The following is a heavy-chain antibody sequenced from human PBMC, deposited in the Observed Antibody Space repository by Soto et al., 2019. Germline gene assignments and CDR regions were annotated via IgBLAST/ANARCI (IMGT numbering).Heavy chain of an antibody. CDR1: GFTFSSCA. J-gene: IGHJ3*02. D-gene: IGHD1-1*01. Sequence: QVQLVESGGGVVQPGRSLRLSCAASGFTFSSCAMHWVRQAPGKGLEWVAVISYDGSNKYYADSVKGRFTISRDNSKNTLYLQMNSLRAEDTAVYYCARVRYNWNDAPDSDAFDIWGQGTMVTVSS. CDR2: ISYDGSNK. CDR3: ARVRYNWNDAPDSDAFDI. V-gene: IGHV3-30-3*01.